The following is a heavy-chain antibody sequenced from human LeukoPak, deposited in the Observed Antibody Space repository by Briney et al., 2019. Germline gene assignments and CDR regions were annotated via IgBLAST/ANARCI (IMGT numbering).Heavy chain of an antibody. V-gene: IGHV4-34*01. J-gene: IGHJ2*01. CDR1: GGSFSGYY. Sequence: SETLSLTCAVYGGSFSGYYWSWIRQPPGKGLEWIGEINHSGSTNYNPSLKSRVTVSVDTSTNQFSLKLRSVTAADTAVYYCARNLYSSVPYWYFDLWGRGTLVTVSS. CDR2: INHSGST. CDR3: ARNLYSSVPYWYFDL. D-gene: IGHD6-19*01.